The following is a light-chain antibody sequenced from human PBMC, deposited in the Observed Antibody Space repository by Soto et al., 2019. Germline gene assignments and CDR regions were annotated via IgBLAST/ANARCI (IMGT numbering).Light chain of an antibody. Sequence: VVLTQSPATLSLSPGARSTPSCRASQSVSSYLAWYQQKPGQPPRLLIYDASNRATGIPARFSGSGSGTDFTLTISSLEPEDFAVYYCQRRSNWSTTFGQGTKVDIK. CDR1: QSVSSY. V-gene: IGKV3-11*01. CDR2: DAS. J-gene: IGKJ1*01. CDR3: QRRSNWSTT.